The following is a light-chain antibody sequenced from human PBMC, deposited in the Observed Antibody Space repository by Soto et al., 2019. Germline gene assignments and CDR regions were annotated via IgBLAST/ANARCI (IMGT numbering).Light chain of an antibody. CDR2: STN. J-gene: IGLJ2*01. CDR1: TGAVTSGYY. CDR3: LLYYGGQLGV. Sequence: QAVVTQEPSLTVSPGGTVTLTCASSTGAVTSGYYPNWFQQKPGQAPRALIYSTNHKYSWTPARFSGSLLGGKAALTLSGVQPEDEADYYCLLYYGGQLGVFGGGTKLTGL. V-gene: IGLV7-43*01.